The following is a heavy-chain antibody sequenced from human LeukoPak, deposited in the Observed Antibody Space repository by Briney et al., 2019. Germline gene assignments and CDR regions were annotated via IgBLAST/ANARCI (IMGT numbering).Heavy chain of an antibody. V-gene: IGHV4-34*01. CDR2: INYGGST. D-gene: IGHD3-22*01. Sequence: SETLSLTCAVYGGSFSGYHWNWIRQAPGKGLEWIGEINYGGSTNYNPSLKSRVTTSVDTSKNQFSLKLTSVTAADTAVYYCARRYGDYYSWGQGNLVTVSS. J-gene: IGHJ4*02. CDR1: GGSFSGYH. CDR3: ARRYGDYYS.